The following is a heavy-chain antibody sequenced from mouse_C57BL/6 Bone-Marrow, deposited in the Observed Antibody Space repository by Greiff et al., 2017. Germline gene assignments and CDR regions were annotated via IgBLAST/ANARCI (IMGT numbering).Heavy chain of an antibody. CDR2: ISHDGSN. CDR1: GYSITSGYH. CDR3: ARDLRYNVFLYYYARDC. D-gene: IGHD2-12*01. J-gene: IGHJ4*01. Sequence: EVKLVESGPGLVKPSQSLSLTCSVTGYSITSGYHWNWIRLFPGNKLEWMGYISHDGSNNYNPSPNNRISTTRDTSKNPFFLKLNSVTTEDTATYYWARDLRYNVFLYYYARDCWGQGTSVTVSS. V-gene: IGHV3-6*01.